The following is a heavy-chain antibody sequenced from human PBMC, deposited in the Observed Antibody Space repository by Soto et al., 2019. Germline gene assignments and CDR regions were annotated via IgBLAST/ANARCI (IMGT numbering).Heavy chain of an antibody. CDR2: ISHSGTV. J-gene: IGHJ4*02. V-gene: IGHV4-4*02. Sequence: QVLLQESGPGLVQPSGTLSLSCAVSGGPISSGYFWGWVRQPPGKGLEWLGDISHSGTVNYNPSLKXXVTISMDKSKSQFSLKLNSVTAADTAVYYCARSLGWYAIDYWGQGILVIVSS. D-gene: IGHD6-19*01. CDR1: GGPISSGYF. CDR3: ARSLGWYAIDY.